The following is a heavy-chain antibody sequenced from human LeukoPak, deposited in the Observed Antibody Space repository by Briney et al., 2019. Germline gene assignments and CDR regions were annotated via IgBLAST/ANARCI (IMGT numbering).Heavy chain of an antibody. CDR1: RFTFSIYW. J-gene: IGHJ3*02. CDR2: IKQDGREE. CDR3: ARERMGPRGTFDI. Sequence: GGSLRLSCAASRFTFSIYWMSWVRQAPGKGLEWVANIKQDGREEYYVDSVKGRFSISRDNAKNSLYLQMNSLRAEDTAVYYCARERMGPRGTFDIWGQGTMVTVSS. D-gene: IGHD3-16*01. V-gene: IGHV3-7*01.